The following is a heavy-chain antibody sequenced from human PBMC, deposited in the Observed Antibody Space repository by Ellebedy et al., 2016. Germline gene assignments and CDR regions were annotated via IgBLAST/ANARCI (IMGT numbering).Heavy chain of an antibody. CDR1: GYTFTSYA. D-gene: IGHD3-22*01. Sequence: ASVKVSCKASGYTFTSYAMHWVRQAPGQRLEWMGWINAGNGNTKYSQKFQGRVTITADESTSTAYMELSSLRSEDTAVYYCARHVDTYYYDSSGYIDYWGQGTLVTVSS. V-gene: IGHV1-3*01. J-gene: IGHJ4*02. CDR2: INAGNGNT. CDR3: ARHVDTYYYDSSGYIDY.